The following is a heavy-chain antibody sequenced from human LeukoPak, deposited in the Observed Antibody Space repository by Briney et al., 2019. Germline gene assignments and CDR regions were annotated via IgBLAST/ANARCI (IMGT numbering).Heavy chain of an antibody. CDR2: IYHSGRT. CDR1: GASISSSNYY. J-gene: IGHJ5*02. CDR3: ARAYSSSWYWNWFDP. Sequence: KPSETLSLTCSVSGASISSSNYYWAWIRQPPGKGLEWIGSIYHSGRTYYNPSLKSRVTVSMDTSKNQFSLKVNSVTAADTAFYYCARAYSSSWYWNWFDPWGQGTLVTVSS. V-gene: IGHV4-39*07. D-gene: IGHD6-13*01.